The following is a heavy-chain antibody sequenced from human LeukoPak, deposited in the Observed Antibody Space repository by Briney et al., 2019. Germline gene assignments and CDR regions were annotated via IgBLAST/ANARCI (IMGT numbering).Heavy chain of an antibody. D-gene: IGHD6-19*01. CDR3: ARVAAVAGLDY. CDR1: RFTFSSYS. V-gene: IGHV3-21*01. J-gene: IGHJ4*02. CDR2: IGSSSSYI. Sequence: PGGSLRLSCAASRFTFSSYSMNWVRQAPGKGLEWVSSIGSSSSYIYYADSVKGQFTISRDNAKNSLYLQMNSLRAEDTAVYYCARVAAVAGLDYWGQGTLVTVSS.